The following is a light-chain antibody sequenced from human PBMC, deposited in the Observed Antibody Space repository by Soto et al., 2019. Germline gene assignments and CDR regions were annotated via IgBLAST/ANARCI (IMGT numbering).Light chain of an antibody. CDR1: SSDVGSYNF. J-gene: IGLJ1*01. Sequence: QSVLTQPRSVSGPPGQSVTISCTGTSSDVGSYNFVSWHQQHQDKAPKLMIYDVAKRPSGVPDRFSGSKSGNTASLTISGLQAEDEADYYCCTFAGRYSYVFGSGTKVTVL. CDR3: CTFAGRYSYV. CDR2: DVA. V-gene: IGLV2-11*01.